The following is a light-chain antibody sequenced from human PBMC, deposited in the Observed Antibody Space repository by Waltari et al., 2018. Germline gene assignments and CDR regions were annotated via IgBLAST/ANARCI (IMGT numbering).Light chain of an antibody. V-gene: IGLV3-10*01. Sequence: SYELTQPPSVSVSPGQTARITCSGDALPNKYGYWYQQKSGQAPALVIYEDNKRRSGIPERFSGSSSGTMVTLTISGAQVEDEGDYYCYSTDRTGKQRVFGGGTKLTVL. CDR1: ALPNKY. CDR2: EDN. CDR3: YSTDRTGKQRV. J-gene: IGLJ2*01.